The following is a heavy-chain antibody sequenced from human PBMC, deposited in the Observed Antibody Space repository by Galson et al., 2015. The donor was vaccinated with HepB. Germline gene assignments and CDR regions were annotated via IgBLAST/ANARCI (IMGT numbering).Heavy chain of an antibody. CDR3: ARESQRGLDFDY. CDR1: GGSISSYY. J-gene: IGHJ4*02. CDR2: IYYSGST. D-gene: IGHD3-10*01. V-gene: IGHV4-59*01. Sequence: LSLTCTVSGGSISSYYWSWIRQPPGKGLEWIGYIYYSGSTNYNPSLKSRVTISVDTSKNQFSLKLSSVTAADTAVYYCARESQRGLDFDYWGQGTLVTVSS.